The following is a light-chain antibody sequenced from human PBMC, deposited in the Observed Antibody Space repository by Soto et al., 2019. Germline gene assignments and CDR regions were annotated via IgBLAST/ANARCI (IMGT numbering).Light chain of an antibody. CDR1: QSISTW. CDR3: QQYYTYPLS. Sequence: DIQMTQSPSTLSASVGDRVTITCRASQSISTWLAWYQQKPGKAPKLLIYKASNLEGGVPSRFSGSGSGTEFTIVINSLQADDFATSYCQQYYTYPLSFDRGTTVEI. V-gene: IGKV1-5*03. J-gene: IGKJ4*01. CDR2: KAS.